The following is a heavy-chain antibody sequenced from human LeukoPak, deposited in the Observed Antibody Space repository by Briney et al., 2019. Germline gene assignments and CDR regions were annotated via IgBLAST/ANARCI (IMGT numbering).Heavy chain of an antibody. CDR2: ICWNSGSI. CDR1: GFTFDDYA. V-gene: IGHV3-9*01. Sequence: GRSLRLSCAASGFTFDDYAMHWVRQAPGKGLEWVSGICWNSGSIGYADSVKGRFIISRDNAKNSLYLQMNSLRAEDTALYYCAKEYYYDSSGYYYRTPLRYFDYWGQGTLVTVSS. D-gene: IGHD3-22*01. CDR3: AKEYYYDSSGYYYRTPLRYFDY. J-gene: IGHJ4*02.